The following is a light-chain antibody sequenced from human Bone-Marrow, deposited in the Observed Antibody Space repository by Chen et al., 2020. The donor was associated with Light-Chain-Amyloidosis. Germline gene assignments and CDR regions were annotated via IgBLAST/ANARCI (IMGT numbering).Light chain of an antibody. CDR1: NIGSTS. CDR2: DDS. J-gene: IGLJ3*02. Sequence: SYVLTQPSSVSVAPGQTATIACGGNNIGSTSVHWYQQTPGQAPLLVVYDDSDRPSGIPERLSGSNSRNTATLTISRVETGDEADYYYQVWDRSSDRPVFGGGTKLTVL. CDR3: QVWDRSSDRPV. V-gene: IGLV3-21*02.